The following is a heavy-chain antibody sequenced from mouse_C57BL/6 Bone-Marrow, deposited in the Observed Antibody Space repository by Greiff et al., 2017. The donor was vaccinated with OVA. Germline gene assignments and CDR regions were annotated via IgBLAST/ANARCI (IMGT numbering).Heavy chain of an antibody. J-gene: IGHJ2*01. Sequence: QVQLKQSGAELARPGASVKLSCKASGYTFTSYGISWVKQRTGQGLEWIGEIYPRSGNTYYNEKFKGKATLTADKSSSTAYMELRSLTSEDSAVYFCARLDYYGSRFDYWGQGTTLTVSS. V-gene: IGHV1-81*01. D-gene: IGHD1-1*01. CDR3: ARLDYYGSRFDY. CDR1: GYTFTSYG. CDR2: IYPRSGNT.